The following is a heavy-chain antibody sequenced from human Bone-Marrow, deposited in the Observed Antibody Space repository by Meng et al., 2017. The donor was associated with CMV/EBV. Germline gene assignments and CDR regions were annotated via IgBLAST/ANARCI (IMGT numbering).Heavy chain of an antibody. CDR2: IYPGDSDT. CDR3: ARDDSSGSIDY. J-gene: IGHJ4*02. V-gene: IGHV5-51*01. CDR1: GYTFISYY. Sequence: KVSCKASGYTFISYYMYWVRQAPGQGLEWMGIIYPGDSDTRYSPSFQGQVTISADKSISTAYLQWSSLKASDTAMYYCARDDSSGSIDYCGEGTLVTVSS. D-gene: IGHD3-22*01.